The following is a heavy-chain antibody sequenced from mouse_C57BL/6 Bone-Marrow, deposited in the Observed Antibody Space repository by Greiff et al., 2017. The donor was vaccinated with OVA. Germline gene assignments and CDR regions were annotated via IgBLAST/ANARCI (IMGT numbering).Heavy chain of an antibody. Sequence: VQLQQSGAELMKPGASVKLSCKATSYTFTGYWIEWVKQRPGHGLEWIGEILPGSGSTNYNEKFKGKATFTADTSSNTAYMQLSSLKTEDSAIYYCARWAIYYDYAGFAYWGQGTLVTVSA. CDR2: ILPGSGST. D-gene: IGHD2-4*01. CDR3: ARWAIYYDYAGFAY. V-gene: IGHV1-9*01. CDR1: SYTFTGYW. J-gene: IGHJ3*01.